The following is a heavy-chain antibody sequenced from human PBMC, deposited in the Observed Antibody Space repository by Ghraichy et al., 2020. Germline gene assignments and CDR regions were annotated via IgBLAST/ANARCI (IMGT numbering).Heavy chain of an antibody. D-gene: IGHD5-12*01. CDR2: ISGSGAST. CDR1: GFTFTSYA. V-gene: IGHV3-23*01. J-gene: IGHJ4*01. Sequence: GGSLRLSCAASGFTFTSYAMNWVRQAPGKGLEWVSTISGSGASTYYADSVKGRFTISRDNSKNALYLQMNSLRAEDTAVYHCAKGVSGSAYSGWGQEPWSPSPQ. CDR3: AKGVSGSAYSG.